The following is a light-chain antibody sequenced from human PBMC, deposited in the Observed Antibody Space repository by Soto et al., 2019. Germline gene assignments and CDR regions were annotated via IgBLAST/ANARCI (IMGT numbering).Light chain of an antibody. CDR2: DAS. Sequence: DIHMPQSPSFLSASVGASVTITCRANQTITHYLNWYQQKPGRAPALLIYDASSLQGGVPSRFSGRESGTDFNITITSLELADVAPYFCQPSYVLPRTFGQGTKVE. CDR1: QTITHY. J-gene: IGKJ1*01. CDR3: QPSYVLPRT. V-gene: IGKV1-39*01.